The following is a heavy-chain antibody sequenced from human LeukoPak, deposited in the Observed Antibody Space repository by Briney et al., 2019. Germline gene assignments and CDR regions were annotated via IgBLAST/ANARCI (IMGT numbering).Heavy chain of an antibody. D-gene: IGHD3-3*01. Sequence: GGSLRLSCATSGFNFRSYWMSWVRQAPGKGLEWVANIKQDGSEKNYVDSVKGRFTISRDNAKNSLYLEMNSLRAEDTAVYYCARVRVVIMYYYYYYMDVWGKGTTVTVSS. J-gene: IGHJ6*03. CDR2: IKQDGSEK. CDR3: ARVRVVIMYYYYYYMDV. V-gene: IGHV3-7*04. CDR1: GFNFRSYW.